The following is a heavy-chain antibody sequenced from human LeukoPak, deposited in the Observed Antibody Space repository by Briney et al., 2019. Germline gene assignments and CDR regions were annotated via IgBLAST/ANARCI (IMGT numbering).Heavy chain of an antibody. V-gene: IGHV1-18*01. CDR1: GYTFTRYG. CDR2: ISAYNGNT. Sequence: ASVKVSCKASGYTFTRYGISWVRQAPGQGLEWRGWISAYNGNTNYAQKLQGRVTMTTDTSTSTAYMELRSLRSDDTAVYYCARDPYYYDSSGYYSNWFDPWGQGTLVTVSS. J-gene: IGHJ5*02. D-gene: IGHD3-22*01. CDR3: ARDPYYYDSSGYYSNWFDP.